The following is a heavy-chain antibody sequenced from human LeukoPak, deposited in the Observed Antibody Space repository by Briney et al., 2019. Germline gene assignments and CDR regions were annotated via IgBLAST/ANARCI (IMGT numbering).Heavy chain of an antibody. CDR1: GGSISSGGYY. CDR2: IYYSGST. D-gene: IGHD3-10*01. CDR3: ARGRDYYGSGSYPSNWFDP. V-gene: IGHV4-31*03. J-gene: IGHJ5*02. Sequence: SQTLSLTCTVSGGSISSGGYYWSWIRQHPGKGLEWIGYIYYSGSTYYNPSLKSRVTISVDTSKNQFPLKLSSVTAADTAVYYCARGRDYYGSGSYPSNWFDPWGQGTLVTVSS.